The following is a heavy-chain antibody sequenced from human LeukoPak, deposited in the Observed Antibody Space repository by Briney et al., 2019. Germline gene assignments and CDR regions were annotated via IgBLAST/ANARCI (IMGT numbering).Heavy chain of an antibody. J-gene: IGHJ4*02. D-gene: IGHD3-3*01. Sequence: GESLKISCKGSGYTFTNYWIGWVRQMPGKGLEFMGIIYPGDSDTRYSPSFQGQVTISADKSISTAYLQWSSLKASDTAMYYCARRRRPLVLEWSHPLPPDYWGQGTLVTVSS. CDR1: GYTFTNYW. CDR2: IYPGDSDT. V-gene: IGHV5-51*01. CDR3: ARRRRPLVLEWSHPLPPDY.